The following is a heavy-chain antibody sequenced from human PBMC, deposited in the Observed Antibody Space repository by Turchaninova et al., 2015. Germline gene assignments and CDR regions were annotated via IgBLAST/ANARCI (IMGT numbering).Heavy chain of an antibody. J-gene: IGHJ4*02. V-gene: IGHV4-34*01. CDR2: INHSGST. Sequence: QVQFQQCGAGLLKPSETLSLTCAVYGGSLLLYYWSWIRQSPGKGMAWIGEINHSGSTNYNPSLKSRVTRSLDTSNNQFSLNLSSVTAADTAVYYCATGPESSKTGYWGQGTLVTVSS. CDR1: GGSLLLYY. D-gene: IGHD3-9*01. CDR3: ATGPESSKTGY.